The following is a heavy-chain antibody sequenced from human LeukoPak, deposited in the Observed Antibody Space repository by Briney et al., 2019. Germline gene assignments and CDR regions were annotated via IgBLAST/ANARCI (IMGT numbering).Heavy chain of an antibody. CDR2: VNWNGGIT. V-gene: IGHV3-20*04. J-gene: IGHJ6*02. D-gene: IGHD3-10*01. CDR3: TRGNSGFSYYSAMDV. Sequence: PGGSLRLSCAASGFTFDDYGMSWVRQGPGKGLEWVSDVNWNGGITDYADSVKGRFTISRDNAKNTVYLQMNSLSGDDTAVYYCTRGNSGFSYYSAMDVWGQGTTVTVSS. CDR1: GFTFDDYG.